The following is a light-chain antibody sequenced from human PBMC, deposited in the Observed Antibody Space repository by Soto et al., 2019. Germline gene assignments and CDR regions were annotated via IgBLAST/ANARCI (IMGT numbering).Light chain of an antibody. V-gene: IGKV3-11*01. CDR1: QSVSSY. J-gene: IGKJ4*01. CDR2: DAS. Sequence: EIVLTQSPATLSLSPGERATLSCRASQSVSSYLAWYQQKPGQAPRLLIYDASNRATGIPARFSGSGSGTDFTLTIRSLGPEDFAVYYCQQRSNWPPTFGGGTKVEIK. CDR3: QQRSNWPPT.